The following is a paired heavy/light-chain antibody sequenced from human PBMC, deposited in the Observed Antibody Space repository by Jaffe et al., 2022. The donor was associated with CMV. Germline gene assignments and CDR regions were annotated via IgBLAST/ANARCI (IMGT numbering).Heavy chain of an antibody. CDR3: ARGVIVGCSGGSCYSLDY. Sequence: QVQLVQSGAEVKKPGSSVKVSCKASGGTFSSYAISWVRQAPGQGLEWMGGIIPIFGTANYAQKFQGRVTITADESTSTAYMELSSLRSEDTAVYYCARGVIVGCSGGSCYSLDYWGQGTLVTVSS. CDR1: GGTFSSYA. CDR2: IIPIFGTA. J-gene: IGHJ4*02. V-gene: IGHV1-69*01. D-gene: IGHD2-15*01.
Light chain of an antibody. CDR2: KIS. V-gene: IGKV2-24*01. Sequence: DIVMTQTPLSSPVTLGQPASISCRSSQSLVHSDGNTYLSWLQQRPGQPPRLLIYKISNRFSGVPDRFSGSGAGTDFTLKISRVEAEDVGVYYCTQATQFPQTFGGGTKVEIK. CDR1: QSLVHSDGNTY. CDR3: TQATQFPQT. J-gene: IGKJ4*01.